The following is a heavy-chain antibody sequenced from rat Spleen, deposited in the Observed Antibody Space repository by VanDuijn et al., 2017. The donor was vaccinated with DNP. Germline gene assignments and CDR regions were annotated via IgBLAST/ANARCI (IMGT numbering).Heavy chain of an antibody. D-gene: IGHD5-1*01. V-gene: IGHV5-31*01. Sequence: EVQLVESGGGLVQPGRSLKLSCITSGFTFNNYLMNWIRQTPGKGLEWVASIAKTGDNTYYPDSVKGRFTISRDNAKNTLYLQMNSLRSEDTATYYCTNDWELYYWGQGVMVTVSS. CDR2: IAKTGDNT. J-gene: IGHJ2*01. CDR3: TNDWELYY. CDR1: GFTFNNYL.